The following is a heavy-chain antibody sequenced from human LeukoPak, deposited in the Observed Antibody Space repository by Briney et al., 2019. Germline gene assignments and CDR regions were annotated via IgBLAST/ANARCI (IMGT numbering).Heavy chain of an antibody. V-gene: IGHV4-31*03. D-gene: IGHD1-1*01. CDR1: GGAITSGGNY. J-gene: IGHJ4*02. Sequence: PSQTLSLTCTVSGGAITSGGNYWSWIRQHPGKGLEWIGYMSDSGNTYYNPSLKSRVTISVDTSKNQSSLKLRSLTAADTAIYFCARGATTTGDFDYWGRGTLVTVSS. CDR2: MSDSGNT. CDR3: ARGATTTGDFDY.